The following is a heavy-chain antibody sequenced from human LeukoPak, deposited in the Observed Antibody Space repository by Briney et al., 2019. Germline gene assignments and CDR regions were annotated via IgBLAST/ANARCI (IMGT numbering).Heavy chain of an antibody. J-gene: IGHJ3*02. CDR1: GFTFSSYG. D-gene: IGHD3-10*01. CDR2: IWYDGSNK. V-gene: IGHV3-33*01. CDR3: AREGNYYGSGGDAFDI. Sequence: GRSLRLSCAASGFTFSSYGMHWVRQAPGKGLEWVAVIWYDGSNKYYADSVKGRFTISRDNSKNTLYLQMNSLRAEDTAVYYCAREGNYYGSGGDAFDIWGQGTMVTVSS.